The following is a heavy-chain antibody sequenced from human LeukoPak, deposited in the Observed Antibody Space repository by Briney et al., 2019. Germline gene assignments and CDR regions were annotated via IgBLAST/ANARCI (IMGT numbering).Heavy chain of an antibody. J-gene: IGHJ4*02. CDR3: ASRITMVRGVIAY. V-gene: IGHV3-21*01. CDR1: GFTFSSYR. Sequence: GGSLRLSCAASGFTFSSYRMNWVRQARENGLEWASTISSSSTYIHYADSVKGRFTISRDNAKNSLYLQMNSLKAEDTAVYYCASRITMVRGVIAYWGQGTLVAVSS. CDR2: ISSSSTYI. D-gene: IGHD3-10*01.